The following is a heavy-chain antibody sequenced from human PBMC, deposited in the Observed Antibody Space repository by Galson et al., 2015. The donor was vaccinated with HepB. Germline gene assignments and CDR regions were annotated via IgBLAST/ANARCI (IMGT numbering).Heavy chain of an antibody. CDR3: ARDSATHCSGGSCRKGNWFDP. J-gene: IGHJ5*02. CDR2: INPSGGST. D-gene: IGHD2-15*01. Sequence: SVKVSCKASGYTFTSYYMHWVRQAPGQGLEWMGIINPSGGSTSYAQKFQGRVTMTRDTSTSTVYMELSSLRSEDTAVYYCARDSATHCSGGSCRKGNWFDPWGQGTLVTVSS. CDR1: GYTFTSYY. V-gene: IGHV1-46*01.